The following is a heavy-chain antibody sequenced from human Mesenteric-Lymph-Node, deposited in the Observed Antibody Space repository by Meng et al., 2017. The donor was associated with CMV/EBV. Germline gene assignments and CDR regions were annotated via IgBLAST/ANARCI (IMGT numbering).Heavy chain of an antibody. CDR2: IYYSGST. CDR3: ARGHAGYYDSSGYYGY. Sequence: GSSSSGGFYWGWIRQHPGKGLEWIGYIYYSGSTYYTPSLKSRVTISVDTSKNQFSLKLSSVTAADTAVYYCARGHAGYYDSSGYYGYWGQGTLVTVSS. J-gene: IGHJ4*02. CDR1: GSSSSGGFY. D-gene: IGHD3-22*01. V-gene: IGHV4-31*02.